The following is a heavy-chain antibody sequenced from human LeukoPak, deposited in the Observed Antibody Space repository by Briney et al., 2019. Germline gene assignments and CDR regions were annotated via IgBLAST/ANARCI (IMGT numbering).Heavy chain of an antibody. V-gene: IGHV1-2*02. Sequence: ASVTVSCKASGYTFTGYYIHWVRQAPGQGLEWMGWINPNSGGTNNAQKFQGRVTMTRDTSISTAYMDLSRLRSDDTAVYYCARDLLIGAGSGELWFDPWGQGTLVTVSS. CDR1: GYTFTGYY. CDR2: INPNSGGT. D-gene: IGHD2/OR15-2a*01. J-gene: IGHJ5*02. CDR3: ARDLLIGAGSGELWFDP.